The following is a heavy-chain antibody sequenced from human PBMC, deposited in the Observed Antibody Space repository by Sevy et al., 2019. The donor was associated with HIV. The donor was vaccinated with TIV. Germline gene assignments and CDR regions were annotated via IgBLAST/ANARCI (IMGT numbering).Heavy chain of an antibody. V-gene: IGHV4-34*01. CDR3: ARGSMAVAGTAYYFDY. D-gene: IGHD6-19*01. Sequence: SETLSLTCAVYGGSFSGYYWSWIRQPPGKGLEWIGEINHSGSTNYNPSLKSRVTISVDTSKNQFSLKLSSVTAADTAVYYCARGSMAVAGTAYYFDYWGQGTLVTVSS. J-gene: IGHJ4*02. CDR1: GGSFSGYY. CDR2: INHSGST.